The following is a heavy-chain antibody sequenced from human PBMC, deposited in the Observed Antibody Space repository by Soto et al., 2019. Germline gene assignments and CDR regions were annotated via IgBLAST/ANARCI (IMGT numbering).Heavy chain of an antibody. CDR2: INHSGST. CDR3: AREVGATRYYYYYGMDV. D-gene: IGHD1-26*01. J-gene: IGHJ6*02. V-gene: IGHV4-34*01. CDR1: GGSFSGYY. Sequence: SETLSLTCAVYGGSFSGYYWSWIRQPPGKGLEWIGEINHSGSTNYNPSLKSRVTISVDTSKNQFSLKLSSVTAADTAVYYCAREVGATRYYYYYGMDVWGQGTTVTVSS.